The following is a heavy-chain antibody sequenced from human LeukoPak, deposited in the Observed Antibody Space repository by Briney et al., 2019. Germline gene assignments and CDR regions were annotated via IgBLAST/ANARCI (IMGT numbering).Heavy chain of an antibody. J-gene: IGHJ4*02. CDR1: GYTFTGYY. CDR3: ARGLPTYYYDSSGYSGY. D-gene: IGHD3-22*01. Sequence: ASVKVSCKASGYTFTGYYMHWVRQPPGQGLEWMGWINPNRGGTNYAQKFQGRVTMTRDTSISTAYMELSRLRSDDTAVYYCARGLPTYYYDSSGYSGYWGQGTLVTVSS. V-gene: IGHV1-2*02. CDR2: INPNRGGT.